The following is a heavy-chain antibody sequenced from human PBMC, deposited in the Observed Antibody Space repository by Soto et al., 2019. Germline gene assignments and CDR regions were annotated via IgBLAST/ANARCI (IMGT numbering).Heavy chain of an antibody. CDR2: IYWDDNQ. V-gene: IGHV2-5*02. J-gene: IGHJ1*01. CDR3: QHILHHVAADIDN. CDR1: GVSLTSSGMS. Sequence: QITLKESGPTLVKPTQTLTLTCTFSGVSLTSSGMSVGRIPQPPGKALAWLALIYWDDNQRYSPSLTRRLTVTHDTSHNQVVLTLTIMDAVDTARASSQHILHHVAADIDNRGQGALV. D-gene: IGHD6-19*01.